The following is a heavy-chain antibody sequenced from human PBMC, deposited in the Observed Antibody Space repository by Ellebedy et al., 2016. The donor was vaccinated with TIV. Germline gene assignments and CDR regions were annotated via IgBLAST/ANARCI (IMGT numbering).Heavy chain of an antibody. CDR2: IGPGGAP. V-gene: IGHV3-13*05. Sequence: PGGSLRLSCAASGFTFSSHDMHWVRQATGKSLEWVAAIGPGGAPYYPDSVKGRFTISRENAKNSLYLQMKSLRAGDTAVYYCVRETGAKRGAGYFDFWGQGTMVTVSS. D-gene: IGHD1-14*01. J-gene: IGHJ3*01. CDR1: GFTFSSHD. CDR3: VRETGAKRGAGYFDF.